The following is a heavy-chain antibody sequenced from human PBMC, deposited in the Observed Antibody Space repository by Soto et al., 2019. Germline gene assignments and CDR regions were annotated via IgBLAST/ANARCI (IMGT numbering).Heavy chain of an antibody. J-gene: IGHJ5*02. D-gene: IGHD6-13*01. Sequence: ASVKVSCKASGYTFTSYGIHWVRQAPGQRLEWMGWINAANGDTKYSPKFQGRVTITRDTSASTAYMELSSLRSEDTAVYYCVRRHVSATGIDWFDPWGQGTLVTV. CDR3: VRRHVSATGIDWFDP. CDR2: INAANGDT. V-gene: IGHV1-3*01. CDR1: GYTFTSYG.